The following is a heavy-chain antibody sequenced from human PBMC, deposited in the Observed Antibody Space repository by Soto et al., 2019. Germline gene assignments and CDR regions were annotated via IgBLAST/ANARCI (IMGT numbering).Heavy chain of an antibody. J-gene: IGHJ3*02. V-gene: IGHV4-34*01. D-gene: IGHD2-15*01. Sequence: SETLSLTCAVYGGSFSGYYWSWIRQPPGKGLEWIGEINHSGSTNYNPSLKSRVTISVDTSKNQFSLKLSSVTAADTAVYYCARGLSVVVAAISFDIWGQGTMVTVSS. CDR2: INHSGST. CDR3: ARGLSVVVAAISFDI. CDR1: GGSFSGYY.